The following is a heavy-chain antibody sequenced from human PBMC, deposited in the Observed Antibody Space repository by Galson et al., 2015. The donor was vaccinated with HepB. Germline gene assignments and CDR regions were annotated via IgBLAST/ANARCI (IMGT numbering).Heavy chain of an antibody. CDR1: GGSISSSSYY. J-gene: IGHJ4*02. CDR3: ARQPLETYHFDY. Sequence: SETLSLTCTVSGGSISSSSYYWGWIRQPPGKGLEWIGTIYYRGNTYYKPSLKSRVSISVDTSKNQFSLKLSSVTAADTAVYYCARQPLETYHFDYWGQGTLVTVSS. CDR2: IYYRGNT. V-gene: IGHV4-39*01.